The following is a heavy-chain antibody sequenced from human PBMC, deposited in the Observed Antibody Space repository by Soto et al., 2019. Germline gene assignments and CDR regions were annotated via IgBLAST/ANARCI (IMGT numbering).Heavy chain of an antibody. J-gene: IGHJ6*02. D-gene: IGHD5-12*01. Sequence: QVQLVQSGAEVKKPGASVKVSCKASGYTFTSYGISWVRQAPGQGLEWMGWISAYNGNTNYAQKLQGRVTLTTDTSTSTAYMELSSLRSDDTAVYYCARDSGYDYWLGGYGMDVWGQGTTVTVSS. CDR3: ARDSGYDYWLGGYGMDV. CDR2: ISAYNGNT. CDR1: GYTFTSYG. V-gene: IGHV1-18*01.